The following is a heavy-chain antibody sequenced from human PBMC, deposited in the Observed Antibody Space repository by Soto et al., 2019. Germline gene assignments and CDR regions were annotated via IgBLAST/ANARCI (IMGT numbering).Heavy chain of an antibody. Sequence: SETLSLTCGVYGGSFRGVMWSWLCQSLGKGGGWHAEANDRGSRNYNAFLRSRLTISLDTSKNQFNLRMSSVTSADTAVYYCARGLAPTIFGTVPTPNCFDPWGQGTQVTVSS. CDR1: GGSFRGVM. CDR2: ANDRGSR. J-gene: IGHJ5*02. CDR3: ARGLAPTIFGTVPTPNCFDP. D-gene: IGHD3-3*01. V-gene: IGHV4-34*01.